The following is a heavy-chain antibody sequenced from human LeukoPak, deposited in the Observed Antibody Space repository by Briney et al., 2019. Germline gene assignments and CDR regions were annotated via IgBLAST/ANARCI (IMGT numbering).Heavy chain of an antibody. Sequence: GSLRLSCAASGFTFSSYGMHWVRQAPGKGLEWVTFIRYDGSNKYYADSVKGRFTISRDNFKNTLYLQMNSLRAEDTAVYYCTKDRDWNDDDDAFDIWGQGTMVTVSS. V-gene: IGHV3-30*02. CDR2: IRYDGSNK. CDR1: GFTFSSYG. CDR3: TKDRDWNDDDDAFDI. J-gene: IGHJ3*02. D-gene: IGHD1-1*01.